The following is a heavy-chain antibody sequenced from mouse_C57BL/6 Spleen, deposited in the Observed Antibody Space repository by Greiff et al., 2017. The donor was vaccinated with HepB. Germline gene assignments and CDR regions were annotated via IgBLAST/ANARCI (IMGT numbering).Heavy chain of an antibody. CDR1: GFTFSDYY. CDR3: ARARGNSYFAV. Sequence: EVKLVESEGGLVQPGSSMKLSCTASGFTFSDYYMAWVRQVPEKGLEWVANINYDGSSTYYLDSLKSRFIISRDNAKNILYLQMSSLKSEDTATYYCARARGNSYFAVWGTGTPVTVSS. D-gene: IGHD2-1*01. J-gene: IGHJ1*03. CDR2: INYDGSST. V-gene: IGHV5-16*01.